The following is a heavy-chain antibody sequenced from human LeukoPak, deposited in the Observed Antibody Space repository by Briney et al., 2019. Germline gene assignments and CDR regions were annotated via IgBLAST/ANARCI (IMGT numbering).Heavy chain of an antibody. V-gene: IGHV3-7*01. Sequence: PGGSLRLSCAASGFTFSSYWMSWVRQAPGKGLEWVANIKQDGSEKHYVDSVKGRFTISRDNAKNSLYLQMNSLRAEDTAVYYRARDMSWGSNWFDPWGQGTLVTVSS. CDR1: GFTFSSYW. CDR3: ARDMSWGSNWFDP. D-gene: IGHD7-27*01. J-gene: IGHJ5*02. CDR2: IKQDGSEK.